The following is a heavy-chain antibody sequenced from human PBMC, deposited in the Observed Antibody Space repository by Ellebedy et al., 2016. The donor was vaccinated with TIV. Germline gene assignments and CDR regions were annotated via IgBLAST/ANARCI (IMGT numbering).Heavy chain of an antibody. CDR2: IGSRINKI. CDR1: EFTFSTYS. Sequence: GESLKISCAASEFTFSTYSMNWVRRAPGKGPEWVAYIGSRINKIYYADSVKGRFTISRDNAKNSLYLQMNSLRDEDTAVYYCARGGGERLRYAFDLWGQGTMVTVSS. V-gene: IGHV3-48*02. D-gene: IGHD4-17*01. CDR3: ARGGGERLRYAFDL. J-gene: IGHJ3*01.